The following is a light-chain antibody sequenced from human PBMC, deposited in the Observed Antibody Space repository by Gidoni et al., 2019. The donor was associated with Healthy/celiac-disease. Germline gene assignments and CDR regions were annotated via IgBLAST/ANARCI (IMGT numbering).Light chain of an antibody. J-gene: IGKJ1*01. CDR1: QGISSY. CDR2: AAS. CDR3: HQLNSYPRT. Sequence: IQFTPSPSSLSASVGDRVTITCRARQGISSYLAWYQQKPGKAPKLLIYAASTLQSGVPSRFSGSGSGTDFTLTISSLQPEDFATYYCHQLNSYPRTFGQGTKVEIK. V-gene: IGKV1-9*01.